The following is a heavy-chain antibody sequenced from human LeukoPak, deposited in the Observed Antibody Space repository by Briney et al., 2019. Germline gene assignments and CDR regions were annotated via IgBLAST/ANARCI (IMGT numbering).Heavy chain of an antibody. Sequence: ASETLSLTCTVSGGSISSYYWSWIRQPPGKGLEWIGYIYYSGSTNYNPSLKSRVTISVDTSKNQFSLKLSSVTAADTAVYYCARIHRGRHAFDIWGQGTMVTVSS. CDR3: ARIHRGRHAFDI. CDR2: IYYSGST. V-gene: IGHV4-59*01. D-gene: IGHD5-12*01. J-gene: IGHJ3*02. CDR1: GGSISSYY.